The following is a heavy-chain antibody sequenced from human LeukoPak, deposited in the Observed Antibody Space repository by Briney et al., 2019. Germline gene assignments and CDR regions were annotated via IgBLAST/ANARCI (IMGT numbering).Heavy chain of an antibody. V-gene: IGHV3-30*02. CDR1: GFTFSSYG. J-gene: IGHJ4*02. CDR3: AKPVQRYCSGGSCYASYFDY. CDR2: IRYDGSNK. D-gene: IGHD2-15*01. Sequence: PGGSLRLSCAASGFTFSSYGMHWVCQAPGKGLEWVAFIRYDGSNKYYADSVKGRFTISRDNSKNTLYLQMNSLRAEDTAVYYCAKPVQRYCSGGSCYASYFDYWGQGTLVTVSS.